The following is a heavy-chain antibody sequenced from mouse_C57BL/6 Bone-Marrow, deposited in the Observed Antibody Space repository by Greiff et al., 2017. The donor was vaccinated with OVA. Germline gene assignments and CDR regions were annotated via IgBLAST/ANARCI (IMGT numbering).Heavy chain of an antibody. CDR2: ISYDGSN. Sequence: EVKLQESGPGLVKPSQSLSLTCSVTGYSITSGYYWNWIRQFPGNKLEWMGYISYDGSNNYNPSLNNRISITRDTSKNQFFLKLNSVTTEDTATYYCARGWFDYWGQGTTLTVSS. V-gene: IGHV3-6*01. CDR3: ARGWFDY. J-gene: IGHJ2*01. CDR1: GYSITSGYY.